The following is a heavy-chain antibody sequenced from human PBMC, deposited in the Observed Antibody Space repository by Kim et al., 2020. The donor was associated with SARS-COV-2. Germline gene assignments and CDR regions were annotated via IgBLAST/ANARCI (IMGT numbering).Heavy chain of an antibody. V-gene: IGHV3-43*01. Sequence: VKGRFTVSRDNSKNSLYLQMNSLRAEDTAFFYCAKDFPDDYGVWSGYPDSWGQGTLVTVSS. D-gene: IGHD3-3*01. J-gene: IGHJ4*02. CDR3: AKDFPDDYGVWSGYPDS.